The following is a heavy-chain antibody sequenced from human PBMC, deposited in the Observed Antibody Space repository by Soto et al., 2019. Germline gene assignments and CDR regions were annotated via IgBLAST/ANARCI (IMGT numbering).Heavy chain of an antibody. J-gene: IGHJ4*02. D-gene: IGHD6-19*01. CDR3: TTDGGGSGWRY. Sequence: EVQLVESGGGLVKPGGSLRLSCAASGFTLRNAQMHWVRQAPGKGLEWVGRVKSKTDGGTTDYAAPVKGKSTISGDDSKDTVYLQMNSLKADDTAVYYCTTDGGGSGWRYWGQGTLVTVSS. CDR1: GFTLRNAQ. CDR2: VKSKTDGGTT. V-gene: IGHV3-15*07.